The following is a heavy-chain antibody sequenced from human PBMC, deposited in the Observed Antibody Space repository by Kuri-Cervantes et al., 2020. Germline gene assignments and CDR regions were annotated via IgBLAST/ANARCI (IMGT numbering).Heavy chain of an antibody. CDR3: ARTAPVAFDAFEI. CDR1: GYTFTGYY. D-gene: IGHD2-21*01. Sequence: ASVKVSCKASGYTFTGYYIHWVRQAPGQGLEWMEWINPNSGDTNYAQKFQGRVTMTRDTSISTAYMELNRLTSDDTAVYYCARTAPVAFDAFEIWGQGTMVTVSS. V-gene: IGHV1-2*02. J-gene: IGHJ3*02. CDR2: INPNSGDT.